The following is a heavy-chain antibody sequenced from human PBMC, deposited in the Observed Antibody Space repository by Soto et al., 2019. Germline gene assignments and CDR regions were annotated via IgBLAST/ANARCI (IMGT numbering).Heavy chain of an antibody. D-gene: IGHD3-16*02. CDR3: ARGFGMITFGGVIARHFDY. CDR2: ISSSSSYI. CDR1: GFTFSSYS. V-gene: IGHV3-21*01. Sequence: GGSLRLSCAASGFTFSSYSMNWVRQAPGKGLEWVSSISSSSSYIYYADSVKGRFTISRDNAKNSLYLQMNSLRAEDTAVYYCARGFGMITFGGVIARHFDYWGQGTLVTVSS. J-gene: IGHJ4*02.